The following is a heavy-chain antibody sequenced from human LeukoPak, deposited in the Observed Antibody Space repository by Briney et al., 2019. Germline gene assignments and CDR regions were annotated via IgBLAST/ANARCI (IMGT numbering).Heavy chain of an antibody. CDR3: TSNSGIYFMDV. D-gene: IGHD1-26*01. J-gene: IGHJ6*03. Sequence: GGSLRLSCAASGFTFSGSAMHWVRQASGKGLEWVGRIRTKANSYATAYAASVEGRFTISRDDSKNTAYLQMNSLKTEDTAVYYCTSNSGIYFMDVWGKGTTVTVSS. CDR2: IRTKANSYAT. V-gene: IGHV3-73*01. CDR1: GFTFSGSA.